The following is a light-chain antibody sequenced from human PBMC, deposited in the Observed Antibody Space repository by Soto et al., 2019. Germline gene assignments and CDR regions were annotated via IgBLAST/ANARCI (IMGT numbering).Light chain of an antibody. CDR3: QQDYNSRFA. J-gene: IGKJ4*01. CDR1: QSGLYSSNNKNY. CDR2: WAS. V-gene: IGKV4-1*01. Sequence: DIVMTQSPDSLAVSLGERATINCKSSQSGLYSSNNKNYIAWYQQRPGQPPKLLLYWASTRESGGPDRLSGCGSWTDFMLAISGLQAEDVALYFCQQDYNSRFAFCGGTMVEVK.